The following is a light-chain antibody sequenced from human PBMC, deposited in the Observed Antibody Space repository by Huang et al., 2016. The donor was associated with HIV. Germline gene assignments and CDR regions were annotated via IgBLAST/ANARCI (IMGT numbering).Light chain of an antibody. V-gene: IGKV2-28*01. CDR2: LTS. CDR3: MQGLQTPPT. Sequence: EIVMTQSPLSLPVSPGQPASISCTSSQNLLHSSGHNRLDWYLRKPGQSPQLLICLTSNRASGVPDKFTGSGSGSNFTLSINKVQPDDVGIYYCMQGLQTPPTFGQGTKLEI. CDR1: QNLLHSSGHNR. J-gene: IGKJ2*01.